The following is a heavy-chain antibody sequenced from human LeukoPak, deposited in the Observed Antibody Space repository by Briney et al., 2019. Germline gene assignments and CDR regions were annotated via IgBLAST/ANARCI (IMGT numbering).Heavy chain of an antibody. D-gene: IGHD5-24*01. CDR2: ISSSGSTI. CDR3: ARDERWLTQGVDY. V-gene: IGHV3-48*03. J-gene: IGHJ4*02. CDR1: GFTFSSYE. Sequence: PGGSLRLSCAASGFTFSSYEMNWVRQAPGKGLEWVSYISSSGSTIYYADSVKGRFTISRDNAKNSLYLQINSLRAEDTAVYYCARDERWLTQGVDYWGQGTLVTVSS.